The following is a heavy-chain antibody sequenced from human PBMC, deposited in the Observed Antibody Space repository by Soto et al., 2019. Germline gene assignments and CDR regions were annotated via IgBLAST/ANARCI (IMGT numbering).Heavy chain of an antibody. CDR1: GGSITSGGYF. CDR2: IAGSGRT. CDR3: ATLFNYYHRRGSAEYYFDY. V-gene: IGHV4-31*03. Sequence: QVQLQESGPGLVKPSQTLSLTCTVSGGSITSGGYFWSWIRQQPGKGLEWIGYIAGSGRTYYNPSPKRRHTMTVDTSKKQFYLNLSSVTAADTAVYYCATLFNYYHRRGSAEYYFDYWGQGTLVTVSS. J-gene: IGHJ4*02. D-gene: IGHD3-22*01.